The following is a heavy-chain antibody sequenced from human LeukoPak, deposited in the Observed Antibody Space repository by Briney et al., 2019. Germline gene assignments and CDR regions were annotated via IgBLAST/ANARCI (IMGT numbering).Heavy chain of an antibody. CDR2: LKQGGSET. CDR3: ARIGYRSSSFDY. CDR1: GFRFSNYW. J-gene: IGHJ4*02. D-gene: IGHD6-13*01. V-gene: IGHV3-7*01. Sequence: GSLRLSCAASGFRFSNYWMSWVRQAPGQGLEWVANLKQGGSETDSVDSLKGRFTISRDNTKNSVYLQVNSLTPEDTAVYYCARIGYRSSSFDYWGQGTLVTVSS.